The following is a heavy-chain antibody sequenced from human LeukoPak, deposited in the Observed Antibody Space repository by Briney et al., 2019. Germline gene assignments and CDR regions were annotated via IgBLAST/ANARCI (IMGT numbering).Heavy chain of an antibody. CDR3: ARDRYCSGGSCYGWFDP. J-gene: IGHJ5*02. Sequence: GRSLRLSCAVSGFTFSSYTMNWVPQSPGKGLEWVSSISSSPTYIYYADSVKGRFTISRDNAKNSLYLQMNSLRAEETAVYHCARDRYCSGGSCYGWFDPWGEGALVTVSS. CDR2: ISSSPTYI. D-gene: IGHD2-15*01. CDR1: GFTFSSYT. V-gene: IGHV3-21*01.